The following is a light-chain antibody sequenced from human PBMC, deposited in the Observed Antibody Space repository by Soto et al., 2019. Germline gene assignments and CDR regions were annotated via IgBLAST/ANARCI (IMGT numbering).Light chain of an antibody. J-gene: IGKJ5*01. Sequence: ENGLTQSPGTLSLSPGERATLSCRASQSVSSYLAWYQQKPGQAPRLLIYDASNRATGIPARFSGSGSGTDFTLTISSLEPEDFAVYCCQQRSNWPPITFGQGTRLEIK. V-gene: IGKV3-11*01. CDR2: DAS. CDR1: QSVSSY. CDR3: QQRSNWPPIT.